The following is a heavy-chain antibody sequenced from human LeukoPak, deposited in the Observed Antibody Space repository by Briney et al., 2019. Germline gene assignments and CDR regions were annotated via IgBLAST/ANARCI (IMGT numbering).Heavy chain of an antibody. D-gene: IGHD3-10*01. V-gene: IGHV4-34*01. CDR1: GGSFSGYY. J-gene: IGHJ6*02. CDR2: INHSGST. CDR3: ARAKGLLLWFGESPPYYYGMDV. Sequence: SETLSLTCAVHGGSFSGYYWSWIRQPPGKGLEWIGEINHSGSTNYNPSLKSRVTISVDTSKNQFSLKLSSVTAADTAVYYCARAKGLLLWFGESPPYYYGMDVWGQGTTVTVSS.